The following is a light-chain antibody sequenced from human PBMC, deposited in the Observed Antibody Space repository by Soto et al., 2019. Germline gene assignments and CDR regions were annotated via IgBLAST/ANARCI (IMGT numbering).Light chain of an antibody. CDR3: SSYTSSSTHVV. V-gene: IGLV2-14*01. J-gene: IGLJ2*01. CDR2: DVS. CDR1: SSDVGGYNY. Sequence: QSALTQPASVSGSPGQSITISCTGTSSDVGGYNYVSWYQQHPGKPPKLMIYDVSNRPSGVSNRFSGSKSGNTASLTISGLQAEDEADYYCSSYTSSSTHVVFGGGTQLTVL.